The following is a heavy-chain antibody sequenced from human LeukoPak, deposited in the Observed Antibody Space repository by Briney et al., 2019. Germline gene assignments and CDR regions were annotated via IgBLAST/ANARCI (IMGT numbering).Heavy chain of an antibody. CDR3: ATGGSGWLYFDY. CDR1: GFTFSNAW. Sequence: GGSLRLSCAASGFTFSNAWMTWVRQAPGKGLEWVGRVKSKTNGGTADYAAPVKDRFTISRDESQSTLYLQMNSLRTEDTAVYYCATGGSGWLYFDYWGQGTLVTVSS. J-gene: IGHJ4*02. V-gene: IGHV3-15*01. CDR2: VKSKTNGGTA. D-gene: IGHD3-3*01.